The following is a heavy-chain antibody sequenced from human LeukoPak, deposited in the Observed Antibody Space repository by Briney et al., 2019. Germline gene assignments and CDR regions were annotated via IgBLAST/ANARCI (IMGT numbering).Heavy chain of an antibody. J-gene: IGHJ4*02. CDR2: IYYSGST. CDR1: GGSISNNY. CDR3: ASHKGF. Sequence: SEALSLTCTVSGGSISNNYWSWFRQPPGKGLEWIGYIYYSGSTNYNPSLKSRVTISVDTSKSQFSLKLSSVTAADTAVYYCASHKGFWGQGTLVTVSS. V-gene: IGHV4-59*01.